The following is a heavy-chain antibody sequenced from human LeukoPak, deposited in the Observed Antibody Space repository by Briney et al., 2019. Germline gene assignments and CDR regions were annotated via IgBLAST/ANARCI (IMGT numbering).Heavy chain of an antibody. CDR3: ARGNFDWSAELNY. V-gene: IGHV1-24*01. Sequence: GASVKVSCKVSGYTLTELSMHWVRQAPGKGLEWMGGFDPEDGETIYAQKFQGRVTMTEDTSTSTAYMELRSLRSDDTAVYYCARGNFDWSAELNYWGQGTLVTVSS. D-gene: IGHD3-9*01. CDR1: GYTLTELS. CDR2: FDPEDGET. J-gene: IGHJ4*02.